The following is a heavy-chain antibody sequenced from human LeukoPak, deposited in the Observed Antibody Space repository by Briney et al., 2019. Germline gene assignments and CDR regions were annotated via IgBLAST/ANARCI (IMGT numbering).Heavy chain of an antibody. CDR2: IYTSGST. J-gene: IGHJ4*02. CDR3: ASSRYYDSSGYFDY. V-gene: IGHV4-4*07. CDR1: GGSISSYY. Sequence: SETLSLTCTVSGGSISSYYWSWIRQPAGKGLEWIGRIYTSGSTNYNPSLKSRVTMSVDTSKNQFSLKLSSVTAADTAGYYCASSRYYDSSGYFDYWGQGTLVTVSS. D-gene: IGHD3-22*01.